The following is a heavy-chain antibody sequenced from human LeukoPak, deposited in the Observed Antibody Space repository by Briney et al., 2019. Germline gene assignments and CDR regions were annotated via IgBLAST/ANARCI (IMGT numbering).Heavy chain of an antibody. V-gene: IGHV4-34*01. CDR2: INHSGST. J-gene: IGHJ5*02. CDR1: GGSFSGYY. D-gene: IGHD2-15*01. Sequence: SETLSLTCAVYGGSFSGYYWSWIRQPPGKGLEWIGEINHSGSTNYNPSLKSRVTISVDTSKNQFSLKLSSVTAADTAVYYCARGFRRYCSGGSCYFNWFDPWGQGTPVTVSS. CDR3: ARGFRRYCSGGSCYFNWFDP.